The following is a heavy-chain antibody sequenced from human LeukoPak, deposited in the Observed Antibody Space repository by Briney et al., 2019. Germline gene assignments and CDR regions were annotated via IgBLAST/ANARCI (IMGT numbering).Heavy chain of an antibody. D-gene: IGHD2-21*02. CDR3: ARLRNCGGDCYYSYYYYMDV. CDR2: IHTSGST. Sequence: SETLSLTCTVSGGSISNSYWSWIRQPAGKGLEWIGRIHTSGSTNYTPSLKSRVTMSVDTSKSQFSLKLSSVTAADTAVYYCARLRNCGGDCYYSYYYYMDVWGKGTTVTISS. V-gene: IGHV4-4*07. CDR1: GGSISNSY. J-gene: IGHJ6*03.